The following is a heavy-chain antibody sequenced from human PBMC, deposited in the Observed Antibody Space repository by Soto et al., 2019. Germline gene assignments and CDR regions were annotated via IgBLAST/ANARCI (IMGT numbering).Heavy chain of an antibody. D-gene: IGHD2-2*01. Sequence: QVQLVQSGAEVKKPGSSVKVSCKASGGTFSSYVISWVRQAPGQGLEWMGGIIPIFGTTNYAQKFQGRVTIVADESTSTANVELSSLRSADTAVYYCARVDCSRSSCRGNYYYDGMDVWGQGTTVTVSS. CDR3: ARVDCSRSSCRGNYYYDGMDV. J-gene: IGHJ6*02. CDR1: GGTFSSYV. V-gene: IGHV1-69*01. CDR2: IIPIFGTT.